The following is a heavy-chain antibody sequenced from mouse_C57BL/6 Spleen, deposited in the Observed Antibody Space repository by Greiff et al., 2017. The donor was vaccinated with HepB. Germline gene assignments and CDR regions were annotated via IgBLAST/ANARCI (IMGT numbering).Heavy chain of an antibody. CDR2: INPSSGYT. V-gene: IGHV1-7*01. CDR3: ARSVTTVVATDAWFAY. CDR1: GYTFTSYW. D-gene: IGHD1-1*01. Sequence: QVQLQQSGAELAKPGASVKLSCKASGYTFTSYWMHWVKQRPGQGLEWIGYINPSSGYTKYNQKFKDKATLTADKSSSTAYMQLSSLTYEDSAVYYCARSVTTVVATDAWFAYWGQGTLVTVSA. J-gene: IGHJ3*01.